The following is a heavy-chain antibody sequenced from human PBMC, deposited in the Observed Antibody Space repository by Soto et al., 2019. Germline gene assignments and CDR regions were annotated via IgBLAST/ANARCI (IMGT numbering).Heavy chain of an antibody. D-gene: IGHD2-15*01. CDR1: GFTFSSYS. J-gene: IGHJ6*03. CDR3: ARDLGSGTRWDYYMDV. CDR2: ISSSSSYI. Sequence: EVQLVESGGGLVKPGGSLRLSCAASGFTFSSYSMNWVRQAPGKGLEWVSSISSSSSYIYYADSGKGRFTISRDNAKTSMYLQMHSLRAEDTAVYYCARDLGSGTRWDYYMDVWGKGTTVTVSS. V-gene: IGHV3-21*01.